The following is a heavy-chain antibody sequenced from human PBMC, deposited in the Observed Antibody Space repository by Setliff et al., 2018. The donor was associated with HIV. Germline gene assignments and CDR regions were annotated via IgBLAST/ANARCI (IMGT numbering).Heavy chain of an antibody. CDR3: AKPDGKYPFDF. CDR1: GGSISSGGYY. Sequence: PSETLSLTCTVSGGSISSGGYYWNWIRQPAGKGPEWIGRIYPNGNTNYNPSLISRVTMAVDTSKNQFSLSLSSMTAADTAVYYCAKPDGKYPFDFWGQGTRVTVSS. V-gene: IGHV4-61*02. J-gene: IGHJ4*02. CDR2: IYPNGNT. D-gene: IGHD2-2*01.